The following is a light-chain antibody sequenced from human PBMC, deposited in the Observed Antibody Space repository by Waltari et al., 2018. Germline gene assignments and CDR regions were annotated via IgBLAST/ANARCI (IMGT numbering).Light chain of an antibody. V-gene: IGKV1-5*03. J-gene: IGKJ3*01. CDR1: QSISRW. CDR3: QHYNSFSALFT. CDR2: KAS. Sequence: DIRMTQSPSTVSASVGDRVTITCRASQSISRWLAWYQQKPGKAPKLLIHKASSLQSGVPSRFSGSGSGTEFTLNITSLQPDDFATYYCQHYNSFSALFTFGPGTQVDIK.